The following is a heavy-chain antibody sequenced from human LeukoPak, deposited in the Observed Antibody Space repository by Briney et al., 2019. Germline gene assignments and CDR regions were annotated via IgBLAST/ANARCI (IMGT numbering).Heavy chain of an antibody. V-gene: IGHV3-48*02. CDR2: ISSSSSTI. CDR1: GFTFSSYS. J-gene: IGHJ4*02. Sequence: GGSLRLSCAASGFTFSSYSMNWVRQAPGKGLDWVSYISSSSSTIYYADCVKGRFTISRDNAKNSLYLQMNSLRDEDTAVYYCARGGPTVTTWGLFDYWGQGTLVTVSS. D-gene: IGHD4-17*01. CDR3: ARGGPTVTTWGLFDY.